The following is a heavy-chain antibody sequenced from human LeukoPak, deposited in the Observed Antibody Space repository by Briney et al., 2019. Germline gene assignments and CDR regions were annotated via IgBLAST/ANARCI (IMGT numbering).Heavy chain of an antibody. D-gene: IGHD2-21*01. CDR3: ARDGLTCHCGVD. CDR1: GFTFSSYG. V-gene: IGHV3-30*02. CDR2: IRYDGSNK. J-gene: IGHJ4*02. Sequence: GGSLRLSCAASGFTFSSYGMHWVRQAPGKGLEWVAFIRYDGSNKYYADSVKGRFTISRDNSKNTLYLQMNSLRAEDTAVYYCARDGLTCHCGVDWGQGTLVTVSS.